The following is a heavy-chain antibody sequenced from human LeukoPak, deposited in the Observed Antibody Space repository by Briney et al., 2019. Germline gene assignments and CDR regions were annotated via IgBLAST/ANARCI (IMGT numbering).Heavy chain of an antibody. Sequence: SETLSLTCTVSGGSISSYYWSWIRQPPGKGLEWIGYIYYSGSTNYNPSLKSRVTILVDTSKNQFSLKLSSVTAADTAVYYCARHIGLQAYGMDVWGQGTTVTVSS. CDR3: ARHIGLQAYGMDV. D-gene: IGHD4-11*01. CDR1: GGSISSYY. J-gene: IGHJ6*02. V-gene: IGHV4-59*08. CDR2: IYYSGST.